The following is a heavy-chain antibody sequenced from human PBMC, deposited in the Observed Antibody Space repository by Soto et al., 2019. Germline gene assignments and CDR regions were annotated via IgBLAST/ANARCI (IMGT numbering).Heavy chain of an antibody. CDR3: AKPLRAGYYYMDV. CDR2: ISSSSSYI. Sequence: GGSLRLSCAASGFTFSSDSMNWVRQAPGKGLEWVSSISSSSSYIYYADSVKGRFTISRDNAKNSLYLQMKSLRAEDTAVYYCAKPLRAGYYYMDVWGKGTTVTVSS. V-gene: IGHV3-21*04. D-gene: IGHD5-12*01. J-gene: IGHJ6*03. CDR1: GFTFSSDS.